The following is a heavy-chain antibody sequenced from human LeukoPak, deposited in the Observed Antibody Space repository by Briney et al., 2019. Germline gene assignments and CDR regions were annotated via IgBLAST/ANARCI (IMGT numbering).Heavy chain of an antibody. V-gene: IGHV3-23*01. J-gene: IGHJ3*02. CDR3: AKDKPRIAVAADAFDI. D-gene: IGHD6-19*01. CDR2: ISGSGGST. Sequence: GGSLRLSCAASGFTFSSYAMSWVRQALGKGLEWVSAISGSGGSTYYADSVKGRFTISRANSKNTLYLQMNSLRAEDTAVYYCAKDKPRIAVAADAFDIWGQGTMVTVSS. CDR1: GFTFSSYA.